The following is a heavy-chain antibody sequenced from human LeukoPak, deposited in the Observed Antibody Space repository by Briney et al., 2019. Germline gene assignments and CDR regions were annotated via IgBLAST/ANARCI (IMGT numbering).Heavy chain of an antibody. CDR2: ISGSGGDT. Sequence: GGSLRLSCAASGFTFNNDAMNWVRQAPGKVLEWVSVISGSGGDTYYADSVKGRFTISRDNSRNTLFLHMNSLRAEDTAFYYCAKPLIPVAGTLYFDYWGQGTLVTVSS. CDR1: GFTFNNDA. D-gene: IGHD6-19*01. CDR3: AKPLIPVAGTLYFDY. J-gene: IGHJ4*02. V-gene: IGHV3-23*01.